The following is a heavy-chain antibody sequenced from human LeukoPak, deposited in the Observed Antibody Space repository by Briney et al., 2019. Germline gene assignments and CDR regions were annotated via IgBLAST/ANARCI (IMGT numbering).Heavy chain of an antibody. Sequence: PSETLSLTCTVSGGSISSSSYYWGWIRQPPGKGLEWIGSIYYSGSTYYNPSLKSRVTISVDTSKKQLSLKLNSVTAADTAVYYCARVYSRSGWFDPWGQGTLVTVSS. CDR3: ARVYSRSGWFDP. J-gene: IGHJ5*02. CDR1: GGSISSSSYY. V-gene: IGHV4-39*07. D-gene: IGHD3-10*01. CDR2: IYYSGST.